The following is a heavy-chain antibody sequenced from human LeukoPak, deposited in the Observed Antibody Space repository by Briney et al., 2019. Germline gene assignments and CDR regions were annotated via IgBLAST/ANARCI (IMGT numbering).Heavy chain of an antibody. Sequence: SGGSLRLSCAASGFTFSSYWMSWVRQAPGKGLEWVANIKQDGSEKYYVDSVKGRFTISRDNAKNSLYLQMNSLRAEDTAVYYCARDGAGYYYDSSGYDAFDIWGQGTMVTVSS. V-gene: IGHV3-7*01. CDR3: ARDGAGYYYDSSGYDAFDI. J-gene: IGHJ3*02. CDR1: GFTFSSYW. D-gene: IGHD3-22*01. CDR2: IKQDGSEK.